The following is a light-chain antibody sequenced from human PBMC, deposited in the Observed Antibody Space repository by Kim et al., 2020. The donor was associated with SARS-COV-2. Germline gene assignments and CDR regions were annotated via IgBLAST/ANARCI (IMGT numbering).Light chain of an antibody. CDR3: ATWDDSLSGWV. J-gene: IGLJ3*02. V-gene: IGLV1-47*01. Sequence: QSVLTQPPSASGTPGQRVTISCSGRSSNIGTNSVYWSQQLPGTAPKLLIHRNDQRPSGVPDRFSGSKSGTSASLAISGLRSEDEADYYCATWDDSLSGWVFGGGTQLTVL. CDR2: RND. CDR1: SSNIGTNS.